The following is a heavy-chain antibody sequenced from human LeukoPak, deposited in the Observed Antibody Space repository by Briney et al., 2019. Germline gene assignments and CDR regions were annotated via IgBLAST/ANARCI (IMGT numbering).Heavy chain of an antibody. J-gene: IGHJ4*02. D-gene: IGHD4-23*01. CDR2: IYSSGTT. CDR3: ARERGATVVRWDY. CDR1: GDSITSSSYY. V-gene: IGHV4-61*02. Sequence: SETLSLTCTVSGDSITSSSYYWSWIRQPAGKGLEWIGRIYSSGTTNYNPSLKSRVTISLDTSKNQFSLRLSSVTAADTAVYYCARERGATVVRWDYWGQGTQVTVSS.